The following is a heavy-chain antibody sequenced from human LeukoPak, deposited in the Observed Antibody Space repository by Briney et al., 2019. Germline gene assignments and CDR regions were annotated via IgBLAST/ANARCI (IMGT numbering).Heavy chain of an antibody. V-gene: IGHV4-34*01. J-gene: IGHJ4*02. CDR1: GGSFSGYY. CDR2: INHSGST. CDR3: ARGPFKRRLGYCSSTSCYAGVNYFDY. Sequence: PSETLSLTCAVYGGSFSGYYWSWIRQPPGKGLEWIGEINHSGSTNYNPSLKSRVTISVDTSKTQFSVKLRSVTAADTAVYYCARGPFKRRLGYCSSTSCYAGVNYFDYWGQGTLVTVSP. D-gene: IGHD2-2*01.